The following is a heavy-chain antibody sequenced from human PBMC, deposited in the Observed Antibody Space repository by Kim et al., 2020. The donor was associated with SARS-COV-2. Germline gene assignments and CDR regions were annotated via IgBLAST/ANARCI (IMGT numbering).Heavy chain of an antibody. D-gene: IGHD6-13*01. J-gene: IGHJ6*02. CDR1: GFTFSSYG. CDR2: ISYDGSNK. CDR3: AKDGSSSIYGMDV. Sequence: GGSLRLSCAASGFTFSSYGMHWVRQAPGKGLEWVAVISYDGSNKYYADSVKGRFTISRDNSKNTLYLQMNSLRAEDTAVYYCAKDGSSSIYGMDVWGQGTTVTVSS. V-gene: IGHV3-30*18.